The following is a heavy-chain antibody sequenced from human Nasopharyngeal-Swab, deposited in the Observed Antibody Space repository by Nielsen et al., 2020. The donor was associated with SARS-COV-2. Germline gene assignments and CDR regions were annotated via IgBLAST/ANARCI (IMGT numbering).Heavy chain of an antibody. Sequence: GESLKISCAASGFTFSSYWMSWVRQAPGKGLGWVANIKQDGSEKYYVDSVKGRFTISRDNAKNSLYLQMNSLRAEDTAVYYCAREVRGSYWPAFDIWGQGTMVTVSS. CDR1: GFTFSSYW. CDR3: AREVRGSYWPAFDI. D-gene: IGHD1-26*01. V-gene: IGHV3-7*01. J-gene: IGHJ3*02. CDR2: IKQDGSEK.